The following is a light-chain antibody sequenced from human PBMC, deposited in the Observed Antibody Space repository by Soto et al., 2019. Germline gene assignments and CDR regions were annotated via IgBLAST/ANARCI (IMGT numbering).Light chain of an antibody. CDR1: QSVSIY. CDR3: HQRGNWPLT. CDR2: DAS. V-gene: IGKV3-11*01. Sequence: EIVLTQSPATLSLSPGERATLSCRASQSVSIYLAWYQQKPGQAPRLLISDASNRATGVPARFSGSGSGTDFTLTISRLEPEDFAVYYCHQRGNWPLTFGGGTKVEIK. J-gene: IGKJ4*01.